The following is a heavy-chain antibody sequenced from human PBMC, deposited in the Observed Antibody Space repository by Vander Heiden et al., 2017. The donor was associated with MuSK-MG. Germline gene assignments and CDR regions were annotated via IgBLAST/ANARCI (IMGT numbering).Heavy chain of an antibody. D-gene: IGHD2-21*01. V-gene: IGHV3-11*05. J-gene: IGHJ4*02. Sequence: QVHLVESGGGLVKPGGSLRLSCVVSGVTFNDYYMTWIRQAPGKGLEWVSYISSSTTYTKYAESVLGRFSISRDRATNSLYLQMNSLRVDDTAVYFCVIRRREEVIEGASFDYWGQGTLVTVSS. CDR3: VIRRREEVIEGASFDY. CDR2: ISSSTTYT. CDR1: GVTFNDYY.